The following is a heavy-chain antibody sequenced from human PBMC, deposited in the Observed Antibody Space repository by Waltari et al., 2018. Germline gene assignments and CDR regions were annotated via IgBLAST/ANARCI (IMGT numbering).Heavy chain of an antibody. J-gene: IGHJ4*02. D-gene: IGHD3-10*01. V-gene: IGHV1-69*12. CDR2: MIPMFGKA. CDR1: GGTFSSYA. Sequence: QVQLVQSGAEVKKPGSSVKVSCKASGGTFSSYAISWVRQAPGQGLAWMGGMIPMFGKANYAQKFQGRVTITADESTSTAYMELSSLRSEDTAVYYCARGSPLFIYGSGNLDYWGQGTLVTVSS. CDR3: ARGSPLFIYGSGNLDY.